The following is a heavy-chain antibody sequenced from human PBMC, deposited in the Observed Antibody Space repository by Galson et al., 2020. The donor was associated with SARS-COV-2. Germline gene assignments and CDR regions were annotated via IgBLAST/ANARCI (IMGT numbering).Heavy chain of an antibody. D-gene: IGHD2-15*01. Sequence: SETLSLTCTVSGGSISSYYWSWIRQPPGKGLEWLGYIYYSGSTNYNPSLKSRVTISVDTSKNQFSLKLSSVTAADTAVYYCARVDCSGGSGYYYAVDIWGQGTMVTVSS. CDR2: IYYSGST. V-gene: IGHV4-59*13. CDR3: ARVDCSGGSGYYYAVDI. CDR1: GGSISSYY. J-gene: IGHJ3*02.